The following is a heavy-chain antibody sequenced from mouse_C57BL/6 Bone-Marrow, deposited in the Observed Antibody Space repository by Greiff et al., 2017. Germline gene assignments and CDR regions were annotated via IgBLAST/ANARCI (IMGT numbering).Heavy chain of an antibody. D-gene: IGHD1-1*01. CDR1: GYAFSSSW. J-gene: IGHJ4*01. CDR3: ASHYYGSSHYAMDY. V-gene: IGHV1-82*01. Sequence: QVQLKESGPELVKPGASVKISCKASGYAFSSSWMNWVKQRPGKGLEWIGRIYPGDGDTNYNGKFKGKATLTADKSSSTAYMQLSSLTSEDSAVYFCASHYYGSSHYAMDYWGQGTSVTVSS. CDR2: IYPGDGDT.